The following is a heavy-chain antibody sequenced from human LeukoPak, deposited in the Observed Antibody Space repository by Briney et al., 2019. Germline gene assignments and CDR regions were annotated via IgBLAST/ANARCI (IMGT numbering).Heavy chain of an antibody. J-gene: IGHJ4*02. CDR2: INHSGST. D-gene: IGHD6-19*01. CDR1: GGSFSGYY. CDR3: SRVGGKYSSGWYVY. V-gene: IGHV4-34*01. Sequence: YPSETLSLTCAVYGGSFSGYYWSWIRQPPGKGLEWIGEINHSGSTNYNPSLKSRVTISVYTSKNQFSLKLSSVTAADTAVYYCSRVGGKYSSGWYVYWGQGTLVTVSS.